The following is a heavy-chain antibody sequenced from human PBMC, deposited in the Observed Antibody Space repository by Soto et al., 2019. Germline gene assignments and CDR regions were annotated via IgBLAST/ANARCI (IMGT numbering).Heavy chain of an antibody. Sequence: QVQLVQSGAEMKKPGASVKVSCKASGYTYTSYAMHWVRQAPGQRLEWMGWINAGNGNTKYSQKFQGRVTITRDTSASTAYMELSSLRSEDTGVYFCARAAYSNYYYYMDVWGKGTTVTVSS. J-gene: IGHJ6*03. D-gene: IGHD4-4*01. V-gene: IGHV1-3*01. CDR2: INAGNGNT. CDR1: GYTYTSYA. CDR3: ARAAYSNYYYYMDV.